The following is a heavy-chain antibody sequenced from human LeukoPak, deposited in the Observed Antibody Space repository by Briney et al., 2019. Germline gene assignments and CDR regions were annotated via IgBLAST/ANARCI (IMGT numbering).Heavy chain of an antibody. V-gene: IGHV3-7*01. CDR1: GSTFSSYW. CDR3: ARGFDYYDSSGYYPPWYFDY. CDR2: IKQDGSEK. J-gene: IGHJ4*02. D-gene: IGHD3-22*01. Sequence: PGGSLRLSCAASGSTFSSYWMSWVRQAPGKGLEWVANIKQDGSEKYYVDSVKGRFTISRDNAKNSLYLQMNSLRAEDTAVYYCARGFDYYDSSGYYPPWYFDYWGQGTLVTVSS.